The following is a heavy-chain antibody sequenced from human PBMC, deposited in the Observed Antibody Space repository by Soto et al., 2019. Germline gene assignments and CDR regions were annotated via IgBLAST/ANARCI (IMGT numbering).Heavy chain of an antibody. J-gene: IGHJ5*02. CDR2: IIPIFGTT. CDR3: AGYHPAAAGSTLGCFDP. V-gene: IGHV1-69*01. CDR1: GGTFSSYA. D-gene: IGHD6-13*01. Sequence: QVQLVQSGAEVKKPGSSVKVSCKASGGTFSSYAITWVRQAPGQGLEWMGGIIPIFGTTNYAQKFQAGVTMTADESTSTASMELSSLRSEDTAVYDCAGYHPAAAGSTLGCFDPWGQGTLVTVSS.